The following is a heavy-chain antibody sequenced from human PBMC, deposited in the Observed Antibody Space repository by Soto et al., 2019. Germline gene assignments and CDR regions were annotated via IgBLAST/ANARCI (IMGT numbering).Heavy chain of an antibody. V-gene: IGHV3-23*01. CDR2: ISDSGGST. CDR3: AKPDYSNYFYYFDY. CDR1: GLTFKSYA. D-gene: IGHD4-4*01. J-gene: IGHJ4*02. Sequence: PGGSLRLSCAVSGLTFKSYAMSWVRQAPGKGLEWVSTISDSGGSTSYADSVKGRLTISRDNSMNTLYLQMNSLRAEDTAVYYCAKPDYSNYFYYFDYWGQGTLVTVSS.